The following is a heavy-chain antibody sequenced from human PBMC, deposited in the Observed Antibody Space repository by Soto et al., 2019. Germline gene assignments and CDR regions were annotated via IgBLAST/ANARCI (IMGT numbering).Heavy chain of an antibody. CDR2: IYYSGST. CDR3: ARRWGGALDY. D-gene: IGHD3-16*01. J-gene: IGHJ4*02. CDR1: GGSMSSYY. Sequence: QVQLRNSGPGLVKPSETLSLTCTVSGGSMSSYYWSWIRQPPGKGLEWIGYIYYSGSTNYNPSLKSRVTISVDTSKNQFSLKLNSVTAADTAVYYCARRWGGALDYWGQGTLVTVSS. V-gene: IGHV4-59*08.